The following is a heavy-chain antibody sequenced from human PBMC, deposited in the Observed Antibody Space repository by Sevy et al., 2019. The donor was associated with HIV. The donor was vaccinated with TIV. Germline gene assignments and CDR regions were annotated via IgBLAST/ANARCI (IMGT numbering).Heavy chain of an antibody. J-gene: IGHJ3*02. Sequence: SETLSLTCTVSGGSISSYYWSWIRQPAGKGLEWIGRIYTSGSTNYNPSLKSRVTMSVDTSKNQFCLKLSSVTAADTAVYYCARDPGSYDYSSRVPRANAFDIWGQGTMVTVSS. CDR1: GGSISSYY. CDR3: ARDPGSYDYSSRVPRANAFDI. D-gene: IGHD4-4*01. CDR2: IYTSGST. V-gene: IGHV4-4*07.